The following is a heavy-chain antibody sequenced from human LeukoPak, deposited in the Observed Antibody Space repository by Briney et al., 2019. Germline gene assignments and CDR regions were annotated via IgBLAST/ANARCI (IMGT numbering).Heavy chain of an antibody. Sequence: SETLSLTCTVSGGSISSYYWSWIRQPPGKGLEWIGYTYDIANTNYNPSLTSRVTISVDTSKSQFSLKLSSVTAADTAIYYCARNFYDSSLYYRAFDFWGQGILVTVSS. D-gene: IGHD3-22*01. CDR1: GGSISSYY. V-gene: IGHV4-59*01. CDR2: TYDIANT. CDR3: ARNFYDSSLYYRAFDF. J-gene: IGHJ4*02.